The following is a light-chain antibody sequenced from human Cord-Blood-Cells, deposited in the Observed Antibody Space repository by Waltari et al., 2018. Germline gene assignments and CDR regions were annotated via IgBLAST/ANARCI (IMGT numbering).Light chain of an antibody. CDR2: WAS. J-gene: IGKJ1*01. V-gene: IGKV4-1*01. CDR1: QSVLYSSNNKNY. CDR3: QQYYSTLTWT. Sequence: DIVMTQSPDSLAVSLGGRATITCKSSQSVLYSSNNKNYVAWYQQKPGQPPKLLIYWASTRESGVPDRFSGSGSGTDFTLPNSSRQAEDVAVYYCQQYYSTLTWTFGQGTKVEIK.